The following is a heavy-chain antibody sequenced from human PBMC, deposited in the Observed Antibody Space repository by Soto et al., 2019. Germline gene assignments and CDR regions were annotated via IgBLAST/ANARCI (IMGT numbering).Heavy chain of an antibody. CDR1: GYSFTAYG. V-gene: IGHV1-18*01. CDR3: ARDAPPPELRFLEWHNYDYNGMDV. CDR2: ISCYNGKT. D-gene: IGHD3-3*01. J-gene: IGHJ6*02. Sequence: QVQVVQSGDEVKETGASVRVSCKTSGYSFTAYGISWVRQAPGQGLEWMGWISCYNGKTKYAQKVQGRVTMTTDTSTSTAYLEVRRLRSDDTAIYYCARDAPPPELRFLEWHNYDYNGMDVWGQGTTVPVSS.